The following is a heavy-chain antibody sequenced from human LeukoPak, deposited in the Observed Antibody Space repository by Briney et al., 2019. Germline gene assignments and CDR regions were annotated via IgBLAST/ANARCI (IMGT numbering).Heavy chain of an antibody. CDR3: TTISFGVWFGELLSLDY. Sequence: GGSLRLSCAASGFTFSNAWMSWVRQAPGKGLEWVGRIKSKTDGGTTDYAAPVKGRFTISRDDSKNTLYLQMNSLKTEDTAVYYCTTISFGVWFGELLSLDYWGQGTLVTVSS. CDR1: GFTFSNAW. CDR2: IKSKTDGGTT. D-gene: IGHD3-10*01. V-gene: IGHV3-15*01. J-gene: IGHJ4*02.